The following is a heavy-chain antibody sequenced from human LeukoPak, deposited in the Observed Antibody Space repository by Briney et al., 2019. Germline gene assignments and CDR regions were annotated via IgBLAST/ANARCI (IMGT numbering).Heavy chain of an antibody. CDR3: AHIPSSSDY. Sequence: GGSPRLSCAASGFTFSSYGMHWVRQAPGKGLEWVAVISYDGSNKYYADSVKGRFTISRDNSKNTLYLQMNSLRAEDTAVYFCAHIPSSSDYWGQGTLVTVSS. CDR2: ISYDGSNK. CDR1: GFTFSSYG. D-gene: IGHD6-6*01. J-gene: IGHJ4*02. V-gene: IGHV3-30*03.